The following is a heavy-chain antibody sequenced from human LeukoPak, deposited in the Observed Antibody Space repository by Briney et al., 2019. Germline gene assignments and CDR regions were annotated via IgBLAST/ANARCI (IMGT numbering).Heavy chain of an antibody. CDR1: GESLSGYY. J-gene: IGHJ6*02. V-gene: IGHV4-34*01. D-gene: IGHD2-21*02. Sequence: SETLSLTCAVYGESLSGYYWSWIRQSPGKGLEWIGEINDSGTTNYNPSLKSRVTISIDSSKNQFPLKLSSVTAADTAVYYCARGASCGGDCYWEDHYYYGTDVWGQGTTVTVSS. CDR2: INDSGTT. CDR3: ARGASCGGDCYWEDHYYYGTDV.